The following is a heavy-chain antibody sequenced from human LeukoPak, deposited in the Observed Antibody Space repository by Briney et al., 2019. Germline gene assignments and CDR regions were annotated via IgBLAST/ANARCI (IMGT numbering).Heavy chain of an antibody. CDR2: INHSGST. J-gene: IGHJ4*02. Sequence: SETLSLTCAVYGGSFSGYYWSWIRQPPGKGLEWIGEINHSGSTNYNPSLKSRVTISVDTSKNQFSLKLSSVTAADTAVYYCARLVVVAATHFGYWGQGTLVTVSS. D-gene: IGHD2-15*01. CDR1: GGSFSGYY. V-gene: IGHV4-34*01. CDR3: ARLVVVAATHFGY.